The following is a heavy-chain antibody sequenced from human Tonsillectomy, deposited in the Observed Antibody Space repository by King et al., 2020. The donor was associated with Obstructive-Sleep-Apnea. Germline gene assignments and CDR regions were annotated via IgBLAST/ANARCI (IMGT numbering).Heavy chain of an antibody. V-gene: IGHV3-23*04. Sequence: VQLVESGGGLVHPGGSLRLSCAASGFTFSSYAMSWVRQAPGKGLEWVSAISGSGGSTYYADSVKGRFTISRDNSKHTLYLQMNSLRAEDTAVNYCAYDRGGRLGEVSIPDYWGRGTLVTVS. CDR3: AYDRGGRLGEVSIPDY. D-gene: IGHD3-16*02. CDR2: ISGSGGST. CDR1: GFTFSSYA. J-gene: IGHJ4*02.